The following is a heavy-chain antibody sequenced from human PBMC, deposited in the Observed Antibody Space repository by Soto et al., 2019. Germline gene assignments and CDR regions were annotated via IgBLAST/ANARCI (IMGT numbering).Heavy chain of an antibody. CDR3: ASGGSVGLDV. CDR2: INGDGASL. V-gene: IGHV3-74*03. D-gene: IGHD3-10*01. J-gene: IGHJ6*02. CDR1: GFIFSSFW. Sequence: VRLEEAGGGFVQPGGSLRVSCSGSGFIFSSFWMHWVRQGPGKGLEWVSRINGDGASLAYAESVKGRFSISRDNVKNTLHLQMNSLGVDDTAVYFCASGGSVGLDVWGRGATVTVSS.